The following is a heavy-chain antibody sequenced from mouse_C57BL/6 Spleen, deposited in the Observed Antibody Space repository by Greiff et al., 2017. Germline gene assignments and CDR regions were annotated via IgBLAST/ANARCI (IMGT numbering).Heavy chain of an antibody. D-gene: IGHD2-4*01. CDR2: IRNKANGYTT. CDR1: GFTFTDYY. J-gene: IGHJ3*01. Sequence: EVKLMESGGGLVQPGGSLSLSCAASGFTFTDYYMSWVRQPPGKALEWLGFIRNKANGYTTEYSASVKGRFTISRDNSHSILYLQMNALRAEDSATYYGARHYDYGAWFAYWGQGTLVTVSA. CDR3: ARHYDYGAWFAY. V-gene: IGHV7-3*01.